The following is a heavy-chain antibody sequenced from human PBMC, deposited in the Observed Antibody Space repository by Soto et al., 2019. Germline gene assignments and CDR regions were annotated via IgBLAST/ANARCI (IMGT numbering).Heavy chain of an antibody. Sequence: SVKVCCKASGGTFSSYAISWVRQAPGQGLEWMGGTIPIFGTANYAQNIQGRVTITADESTTTAYMERSSLRSEDTAVYYCARAMGIAARPSYYYYGMDVWRQGTTVTVSS. J-gene: IGHJ6*02. V-gene: IGHV1-69*13. CDR3: ARAMGIAARPSYYYYGMDV. CDR1: GGTFSSYA. CDR2: TIPIFGTA. D-gene: IGHD6-6*01.